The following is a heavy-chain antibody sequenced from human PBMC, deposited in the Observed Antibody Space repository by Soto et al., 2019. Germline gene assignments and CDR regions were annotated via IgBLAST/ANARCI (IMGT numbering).Heavy chain of an antibody. CDR1: GGSISSGGYY. V-gene: IGHV4-31*03. CDR2: IYYSGGT. D-gene: IGHD2-15*01. J-gene: IGHJ3*02. CDR3: ARDHCSGGSCQVAFDI. Sequence: SETLSLTCTVSGGSISSGGYYWSWIRQHPGKGLEWIGYIYYSGGTYYNPSLKSRVTISVDTSKNQFSLKLSSVTAADTAVYYCARDHCSGGSCQVAFDIWGQGTMVTVSS.